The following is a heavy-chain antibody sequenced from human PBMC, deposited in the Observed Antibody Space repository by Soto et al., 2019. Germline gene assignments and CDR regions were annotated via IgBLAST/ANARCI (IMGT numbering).Heavy chain of an antibody. Sequence: GGSLRLSCAASGFTFSSYSMNWVRQAPGKGLEWVSSISSSSSYIYYADSVKGRFTISRDNAKNSLYLQMNSLRAEDTAVYYCASIIRAPYYYDSSGYYSPPPYWGQGTLVTVSS. CDR3: ASIIRAPYYYDSSGYYSPPPY. J-gene: IGHJ4*02. D-gene: IGHD3-22*01. V-gene: IGHV3-21*01. CDR1: GFTFSSYS. CDR2: ISSSSSYI.